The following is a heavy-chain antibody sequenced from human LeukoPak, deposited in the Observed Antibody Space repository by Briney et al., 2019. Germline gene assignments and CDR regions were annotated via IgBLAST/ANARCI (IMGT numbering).Heavy chain of an antibody. CDR1: GFTFSDYY. CDR3: AKLFKAYSSSWIDY. J-gene: IGHJ4*02. V-gene: IGHV3-11*03. D-gene: IGHD6-13*01. Sequence: PGGSLRLSRAASGFTFSDYYMSWIRQAPGQGLEWVAYISHSSGFTNYADSVKGRFAISRDNAKNSLYLQMDSLRAEDTAIYYCAKLFKAYSSSWIDYWGQGNLVTVSS. CDR2: ISHSSGFT.